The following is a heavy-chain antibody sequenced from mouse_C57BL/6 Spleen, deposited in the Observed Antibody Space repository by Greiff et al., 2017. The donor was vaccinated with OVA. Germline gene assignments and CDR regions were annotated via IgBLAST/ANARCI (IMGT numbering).Heavy chain of an antibody. CDR3: ARDYGSSYMDD. CDR2: IFPGSGST. CDR1: GYTFTDYY. D-gene: IGHD1-1*01. V-gene: IGHV1-75*01. J-gene: IGHJ4*01. Sequence: LEESGPELVKPGASVKISCKASGYTFTDYYINWVKQRPGQGLEWIGWIFPGSGSTYYNEKFKGKATLTVDKSSSTAYMLLSSLTSEDSAVYAYARDYGSSYMDDWGQGTSVTVSS.